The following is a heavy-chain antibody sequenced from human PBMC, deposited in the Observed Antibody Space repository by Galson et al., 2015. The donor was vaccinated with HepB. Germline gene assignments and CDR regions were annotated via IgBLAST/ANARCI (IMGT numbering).Heavy chain of an antibody. Sequence: SLRLSCAASGFTFSSYAMNWVRQAPGKGLKWVSAISGSGGSTYYADSVKGRFTISRDNSKNTLYLQMNSLRTEDTAVYYCAKDVLHYYDSSLPDYYYYYGRAVWGQETTVTVSS. V-gene: IGHV3-23*01. J-gene: IGHJ6*02. CDR3: AKDVLHYYDSSLPDYYYYYGRAV. D-gene: IGHD3-22*01. CDR2: ISGSGGST. CDR1: GFTFSSYA.